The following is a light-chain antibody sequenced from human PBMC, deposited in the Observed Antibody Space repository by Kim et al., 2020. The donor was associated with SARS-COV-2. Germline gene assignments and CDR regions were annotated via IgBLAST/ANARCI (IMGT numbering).Light chain of an antibody. CDR1: KSGSRGY. Sequence: LPPGERAALSCRGRKSGSRGYLDWYRQTPGGAPRLLICGAASRATGIQERFSGSGSGTDFTLTISRLEPEDFGVYYCQQYGSSLYTFGQGTKLEI. V-gene: IGKV3-20*01. J-gene: IGKJ2*01. CDR2: GAA. CDR3: QQYGSSLYT.